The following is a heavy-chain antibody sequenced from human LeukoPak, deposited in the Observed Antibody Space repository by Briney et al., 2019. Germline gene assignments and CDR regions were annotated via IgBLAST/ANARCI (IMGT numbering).Heavy chain of an antibody. V-gene: IGHV1-2*02. J-gene: IGHJ3*02. D-gene: IGHD6-19*01. CDR2: INPNSGGT. CDR1: GYTFTNYD. CDR3: ARDIVSYSSGWYLSDSDAFDI. Sequence: ASVKVSCKASGYTFTNYDINWVRQATGQGLEWMGWINPNSGGTNYAQKFQGRVTMTRDTSISTAYMELSRLRSDDTAVYYCARDIVSYSSGWYLSDSDAFDIWGQGTMVTVSS.